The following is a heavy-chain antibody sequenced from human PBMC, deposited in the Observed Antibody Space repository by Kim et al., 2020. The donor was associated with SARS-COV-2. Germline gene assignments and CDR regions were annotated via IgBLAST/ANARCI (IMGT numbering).Heavy chain of an antibody. V-gene: IGHV4-39*01. CDR3: ASGIAARPRDFGY. Sequence: NPSLKSRVTISVDTSKNQFSLKLSSVTAADTAVYYCASGIAARPRDFGYWGQGTLVTVSS. J-gene: IGHJ4*02. D-gene: IGHD6-6*01.